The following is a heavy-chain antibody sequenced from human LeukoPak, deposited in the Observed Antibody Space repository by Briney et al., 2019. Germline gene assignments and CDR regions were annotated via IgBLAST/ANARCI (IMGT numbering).Heavy chain of an antibody. J-gene: IGHJ4*02. CDR3: ARGPLPDYGSGSYYDY. D-gene: IGHD3-10*01. CDR2: IYYSGST. V-gene: IGHV4-30-4*08. CDR1: GGSISSGDYY. Sequence: SETLSLTCTVSGGSISSGDYYWSWIRQPPGKGLEWIGYIYYSGSTYYNPSLKSRVTISVDTSKNQFSLKLSSVTAADTAVYYCARGPLPDYGSGSYYDYWGQGTLVTVSS.